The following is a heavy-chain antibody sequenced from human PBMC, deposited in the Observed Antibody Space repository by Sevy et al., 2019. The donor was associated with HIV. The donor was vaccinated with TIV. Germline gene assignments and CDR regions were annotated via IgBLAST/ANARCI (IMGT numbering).Heavy chain of an antibody. CDR2: ISAYNGNT. CDR1: GYTFTSYG. V-gene: IGHV1-18*04. Sequence: ASVKVSCKASGYTFTSYGISWVRQAPGQGLAWMGWISAYNGNTNYAQKLQGRVTMTTDTSTSTAYMELRSLRSDDTAVYYCARDIRGYSGYGKGYYFDYWGQGTLVTVSS. J-gene: IGHJ4*02. D-gene: IGHD5-12*01. CDR3: ARDIRGYSGYGKGYYFDY.